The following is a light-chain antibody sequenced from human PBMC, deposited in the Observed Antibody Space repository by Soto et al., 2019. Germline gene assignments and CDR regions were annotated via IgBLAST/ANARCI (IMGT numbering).Light chain of an antibody. CDR3: HPHDSSRRAVV. CDR1: SSNIGAGYD. CDR2: NNN. V-gene: IGLV1-40*01. Sequence: QSVLTQPPSVSGAPGQRVTISCTGSSSNIGAGYDVHWYQQLPGTAPKVVIHNNNNRPSGVPDRFAGSKSGTSGSLAITGPQAEDEGHYYCHPHDSSRRAVVFGGGTKLTVL. J-gene: IGLJ2*01.